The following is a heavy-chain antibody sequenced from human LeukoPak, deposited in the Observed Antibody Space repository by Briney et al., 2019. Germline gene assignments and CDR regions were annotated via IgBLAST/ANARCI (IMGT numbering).Heavy chain of an antibody. J-gene: IGHJ3*02. CDR1: GFTFSSYS. D-gene: IGHD2-15*01. CDR2: TRNKANSYTT. CDR3: ARIRSGGSSRAFDI. Sequence: GGSLRLSCTASGFTFSSYSMNWVRQAPGKGLEWVGRTRNKANSYTTEYAASVKGRFTISRDDSKNSLYLQMNSLKTEDTAAYYCARIRSGGSSRAFDIWGQGTMVTVSS. V-gene: IGHV3-72*01.